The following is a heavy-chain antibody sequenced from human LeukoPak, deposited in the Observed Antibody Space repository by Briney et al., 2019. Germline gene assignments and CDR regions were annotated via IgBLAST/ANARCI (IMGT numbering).Heavy chain of an antibody. CDR3: ASFPPYMVRTDAFDI. Sequence: GGSLRLSCAASGFTFSNYWMHWVRQAPGKGLVWVSRINSDARSTIYADSVKGRFTISRDNAKNTLYLQMNSLRAEDTAVYYCASFPPYMVRTDAFDIWGQGTMVTVSS. V-gene: IGHV3-74*01. D-gene: IGHD3-10*01. J-gene: IGHJ3*02. CDR1: GFTFSNYW. CDR2: INSDARST.